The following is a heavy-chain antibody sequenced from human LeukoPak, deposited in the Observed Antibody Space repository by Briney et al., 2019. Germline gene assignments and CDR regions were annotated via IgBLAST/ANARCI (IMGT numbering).Heavy chain of an antibody. V-gene: IGHV3-53*01. CDR2: IYSSGGT. CDR3: EACIESQVVDV. Sequence: GGSLRLSCAASGFTVNGNYMSWVRQAAGKGLEWVSVIYSSGGTFYADSVKGRFTISRDNSKNTLYLQMHSLRAEDTAVYYCEACIESQVVDVWGQGTTVSVSS. CDR1: GFTVNGNY. J-gene: IGHJ6*02.